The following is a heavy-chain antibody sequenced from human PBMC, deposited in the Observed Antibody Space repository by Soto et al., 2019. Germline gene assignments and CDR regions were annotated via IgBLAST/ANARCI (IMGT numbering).Heavy chain of an antibody. CDR2: ISWNSGTI. V-gene: IGHV3-9*01. D-gene: IGHD3-16*01. CDR3: AKDWRSDDQPPYIYY. J-gene: IGHJ4*02. CDR1: GFTFDDYA. Sequence: EVQLVESGGGLVQPGRSLRLSCAASGFTFDDYAMHWVRQAPGKGLEWVSAISWNSGTIDYADSVKGRFTISRDNAKNSLYLQMNSLRADDTAFYYCAKDWRSDDQPPYIYYWGQGTLVTVSS.